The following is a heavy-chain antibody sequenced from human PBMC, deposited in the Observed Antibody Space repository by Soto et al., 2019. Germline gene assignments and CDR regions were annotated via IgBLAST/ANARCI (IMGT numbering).Heavy chain of an antibody. D-gene: IGHD1-26*01. V-gene: IGHV3-30-3*01. CDR3: ARRELPDDFHY. Sequence: QVQLVESGGGVVQPGRSLRLSCAASGFTFSSYAMHWVRQAPGKGLEWVAVISYDGSNKYYADSVKGRFTISRDNSKNTLYLQMNSLRAEDTAVYYCARRELPDDFHYWGQGTLVTVSS. J-gene: IGHJ4*02. CDR1: GFTFSSYA. CDR2: ISYDGSNK.